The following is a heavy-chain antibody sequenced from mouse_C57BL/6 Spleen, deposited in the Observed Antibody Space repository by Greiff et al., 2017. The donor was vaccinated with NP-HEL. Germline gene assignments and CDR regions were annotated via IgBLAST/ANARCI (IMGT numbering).Heavy chain of an antibody. CDR3: TREDIDSNYYFDY. V-gene: IGHV1-15*01. CDR1: GYTFTDYE. CDR2: IAPETGGT. Sequence: VQLQQSGAELVRPGASVTLSCKASGYTFTDYEMHWVKQTPVHGLEWIGAIAPETGGTAYNQKFKGKAILTADKSSSTAYMELRSLTSEDSAVYYCTREDIDSNYYFDYWGQGTTLTVSS. D-gene: IGHD2-5*01. J-gene: IGHJ2*01.